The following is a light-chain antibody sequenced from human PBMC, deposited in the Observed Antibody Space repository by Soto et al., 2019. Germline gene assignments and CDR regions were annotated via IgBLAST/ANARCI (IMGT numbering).Light chain of an antibody. J-gene: IGKJ2*01. CDR1: QSVSSSY. Sequence: EIVLTQSPGTLSLSPGERATLSCRASQSVSSSYLAWYQQNSGQAPRLLIYGASSRATGIPDRFSGSGSGTDFTLTISRLEPEDFAMYYCQQYGSSSYTFCQGTRLAIK. CDR2: GAS. CDR3: QQYGSSSYT. V-gene: IGKV3-20*01.